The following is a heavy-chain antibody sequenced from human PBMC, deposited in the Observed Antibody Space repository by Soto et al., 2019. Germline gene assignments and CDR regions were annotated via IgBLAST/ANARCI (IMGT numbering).Heavy chain of an antibody. J-gene: IGHJ5*02. CDR3: ARSNSGYYKWFDP. V-gene: IGHV4-39*01. D-gene: IGHD3-22*01. Sequence: SETLSLTCTVSGGSISSSTYYWGWIRQPPGKGLEWIANIYYSGSTYYNPSLKSRVTISVDTSKNQFSLKLNSVTAADTAVYYRARSNSGYYKWFDPWGQGTLVTVSS. CDR1: GGSISSSTYY. CDR2: IYYSGST.